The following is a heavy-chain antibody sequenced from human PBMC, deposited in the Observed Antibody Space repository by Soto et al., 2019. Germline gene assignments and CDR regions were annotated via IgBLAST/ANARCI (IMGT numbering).Heavy chain of an antibody. J-gene: IGHJ2*01. CDR3: ARKGLGSTSRQYWGYVDL. CDR2: ISDGGDRA. CDR1: GFNFINYA. Sequence: EVQLLESGGGLVQPGGSLRLSCVGSGFNFINYAMNWVRKTPGKRLEWVSTISDGGDRAFDAETVKGRFTMSRDNSKNTAKLQMNSLRDDDTGVYDCARKGLGSTSRQYWGYVDLWGRCPVVTVSS. V-gene: IGHV3-23*01. D-gene: IGHD3-16*01.